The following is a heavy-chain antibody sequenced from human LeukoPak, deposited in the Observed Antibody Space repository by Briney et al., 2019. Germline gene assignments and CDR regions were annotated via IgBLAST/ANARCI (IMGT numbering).Heavy chain of an antibody. CDR2: MNPTSGKT. V-gene: IGHV1-8*03. Sequence: ASVKVSCTASGYTFNTYDINWVRQATGQGLEWMGWMNPTSGKTSYAQKLQGRVTITSNTSTTTAQMELSSLGSEDTAVYYCARVRWLRLGVNEYYYYMDVWGKGTTVTVSS. D-gene: IGHD5-12*01. CDR1: GYTFNTYD. CDR3: ARVRWLRLGVNEYYYYMDV. J-gene: IGHJ6*03.